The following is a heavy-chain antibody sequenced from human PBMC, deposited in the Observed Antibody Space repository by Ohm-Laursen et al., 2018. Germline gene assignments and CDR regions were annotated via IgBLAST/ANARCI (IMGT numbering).Heavy chain of an antibody. V-gene: IGHV2-70*11. CDR3: ARIRVDTAMVTDY. CDR1: GFSLSTSGMC. Sequence: TQTLTLTGTFSGFSLSTSGMCVSWIRQPPGKALEWLARIDWDDDKYYSTSLKTRLTISKDTSKNQVVLTMTNMDPVDTATYYCARIRVDTAMVTDYWGQGTLVTVSS. CDR2: IDWDDDK. D-gene: IGHD5-18*01. J-gene: IGHJ4*02.